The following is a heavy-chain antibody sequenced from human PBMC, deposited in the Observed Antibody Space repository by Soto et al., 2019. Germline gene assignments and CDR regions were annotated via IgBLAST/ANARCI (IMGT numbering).Heavy chain of an antibody. Sequence: GGSLRLSCAASGFTFSSYAVGLVRQAPGKGLEWVSAISGSGGSTYYADSVKGRFTISRDNSKNTLYLPMNSMRAEDTAVYYCAKDRRGSGWTDDAFDIWGQGTMVTVSS. D-gene: IGHD6-19*01. CDR1: GFTFSSYA. CDR3: AKDRRGSGWTDDAFDI. V-gene: IGHV3-23*01. J-gene: IGHJ3*02. CDR2: ISGSGGST.